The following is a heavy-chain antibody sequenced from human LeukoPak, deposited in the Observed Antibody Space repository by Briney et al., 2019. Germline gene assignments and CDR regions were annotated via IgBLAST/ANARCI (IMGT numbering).Heavy chain of an antibody. Sequence: GGFLRLSCAASGFTFSSSAMSWVRQAPGKGLEWISAISNNGGYTYYADSVQGRFTISRDNSKSTLCLQMNSLRAEDTAVYYCAKQLGYCSDGSCYFPYWGQGTLVTVSS. D-gene: IGHD2-15*01. CDR1: GFTFSSSA. V-gene: IGHV3-23*01. CDR2: ISNNGGYT. CDR3: AKQLGYCSDGSCYFPY. J-gene: IGHJ4*02.